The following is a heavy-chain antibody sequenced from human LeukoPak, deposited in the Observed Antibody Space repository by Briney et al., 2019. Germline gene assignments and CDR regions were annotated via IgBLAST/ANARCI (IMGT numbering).Heavy chain of an antibody. Sequence: GGSLRLSCTASGFTVGDYAMSWFRQAPGKGLEWVGFVRSKDYGGTIEYAASVKGRFTISRDDSRSIAYLQMNSLKIEDTAVYYCAREHIRSGSYVLDYWGQGTLVTVSS. CDR2: VRSKDYGGTI. CDR1: GFTVGDYA. V-gene: IGHV3-49*03. J-gene: IGHJ4*02. D-gene: IGHD3-10*01. CDR3: AREHIRSGSYVLDY.